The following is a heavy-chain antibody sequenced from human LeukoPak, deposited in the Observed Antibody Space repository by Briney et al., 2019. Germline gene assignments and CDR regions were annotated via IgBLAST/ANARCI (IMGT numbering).Heavy chain of an antibody. Sequence: GXXXXRQAPGRXXEGVGXXXYDGRNKYYADCVKGGFTISRDNSKNTLYLQMNSLRAEDTAVYYCARDGRRGYSGYPGYGMDGWGQGPTVTVS. J-gene: IGHJ6*02. V-gene: IGHV3-33*01. CDR1: G. CDR3: ARDGRRGYSGYPGYGMDG. CDR2: XXYDGRNK. D-gene: IGHD5-12*01.